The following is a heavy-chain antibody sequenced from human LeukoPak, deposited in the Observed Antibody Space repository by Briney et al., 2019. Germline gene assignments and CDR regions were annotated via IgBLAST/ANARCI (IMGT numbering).Heavy chain of an antibody. CDR3: VQSGGMDV. CDR1: GFTFSRFS. CDR2: INSDGSST. V-gene: IGHV3-74*01. Sequence: PGGSLRLSCAASGFTFSRFSMHWVREVPGKGPVWVSRINSDGSSTNYADSVKGRFTISRDNAKNTLYLQMNSLRAEDTAVYYCVQSGGMDVWGQGTTVTVSS. J-gene: IGHJ6*02.